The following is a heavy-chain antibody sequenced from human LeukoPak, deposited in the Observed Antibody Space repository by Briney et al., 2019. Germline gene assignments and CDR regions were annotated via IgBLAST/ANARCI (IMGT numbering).Heavy chain of an antibody. J-gene: IGHJ4*02. V-gene: IGHV4-4*07. CDR2: IYISGST. CDR1: GGSISSYY. CDR3: ARDRSTGGYDY. D-gene: IGHD7-27*01. Sequence: SETLSLTCTVSGGSISSYYWSWIRQPAGKGLEWIGRIYISGSTNYNPSLKSRVTMSVDTSKNQFSLKLTSVTAADTAVYYCARDRSTGGYDYWGQGTLVTVSS.